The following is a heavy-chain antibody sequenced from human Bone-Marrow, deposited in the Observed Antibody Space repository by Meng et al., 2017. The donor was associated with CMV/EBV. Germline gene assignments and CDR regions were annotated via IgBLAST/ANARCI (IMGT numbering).Heavy chain of an antibody. V-gene: IGHV3-49*04. D-gene: IGHD6-19*01. J-gene: IGHJ4*02. Sequence: SLKNSCTSSGFTFGDYAMAWVSQAPGKGLEWVGFIRTETYGGTTEYAASVKGRFIISRDDSKSVAYLHMNSLKTEDTAVYYCTREIPLAGTDYFDYWGQGTLVAVSS. CDR2: IRTETYGGTT. CDR1: GFTFGDYA. CDR3: TREIPLAGTDYFDY.